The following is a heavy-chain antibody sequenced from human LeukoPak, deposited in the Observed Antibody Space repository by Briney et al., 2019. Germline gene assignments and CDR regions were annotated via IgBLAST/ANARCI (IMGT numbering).Heavy chain of an antibody. Sequence: PSETLSLTCAVYGGSFSGYYWSWIRQPPGKGLEWIGEINHSGSTNYNPSLKSRVTISVDTSKNQFSLKLSSVTAADTAVYYCASGGFGELLSPYYFVYWGQGTLVTVSS. D-gene: IGHD3-10*01. V-gene: IGHV4-34*01. J-gene: IGHJ4*02. CDR2: INHSGST. CDR3: ASGGFGELLSPYYFVY. CDR1: GGSFSGYY.